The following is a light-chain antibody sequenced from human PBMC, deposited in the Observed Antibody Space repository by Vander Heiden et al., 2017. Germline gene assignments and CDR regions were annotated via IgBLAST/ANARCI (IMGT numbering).Light chain of an antibody. Sequence: EIVLSQSPATLSLSPGERATLSCGASQSVSSRYLAWYQQKPGPATRLIIDDATSRAGGIPDRSSSSGAGKDFTITISRLEDEDVAEYYCQQDSGSQYTFGQGTKVEIK. CDR3: QQDSGSQYT. J-gene: IGKJ2*01. CDR2: DAT. V-gene: IGKV3D-20*01. CDR1: QSVSSRY.